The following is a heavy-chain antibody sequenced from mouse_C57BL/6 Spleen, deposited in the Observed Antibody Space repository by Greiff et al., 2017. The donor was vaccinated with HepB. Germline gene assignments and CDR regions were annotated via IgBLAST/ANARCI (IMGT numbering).Heavy chain of an antibody. CDR2: IRSKSSNYAT. J-gene: IGHJ3*01. CDR1: GFTFNTYA. CDR3: VRGRSSGCFAY. D-gene: IGHD3-1*01. V-gene: IGHV10-3*01. Sequence: EVKLMESGGGLVQPKGSLKLSCAASGFTFNTYAMHWVRQAPGKGLEWVARIRSKSSNYATYYAGSVKDRFAISSDDSQSMLYLQTNNLKTEDSSMYYCVRGRSSGCFAYWGQGTLVTVSA.